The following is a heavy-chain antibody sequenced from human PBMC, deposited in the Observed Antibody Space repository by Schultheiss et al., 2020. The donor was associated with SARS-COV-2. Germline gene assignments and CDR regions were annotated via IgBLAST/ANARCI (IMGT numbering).Heavy chain of an antibody. Sequence: SQTLSLTCTVSGGSISSYYWSWIRQPPGKGLEWIGYIYNSGSTNYNPSLKSRVTISVDTSKNQFSLKLSSVTAADTAVYYCARYASVYSDLNWFDPWGQGTLVTVSS. D-gene: IGHD1-26*01. CDR2: IYNSGST. V-gene: IGHV4-59*01. CDR3: ARYASVYSDLNWFDP. J-gene: IGHJ5*02. CDR1: GGSISSYY.